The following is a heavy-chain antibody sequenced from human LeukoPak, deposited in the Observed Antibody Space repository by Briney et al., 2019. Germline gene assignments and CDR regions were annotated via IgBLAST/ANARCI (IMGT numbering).Heavy chain of an antibody. Sequence: SETLSLTCTVSGYSISSGYYWGWIRQPPGKGLEWIGYIYYSGSTNYNPSLKSRVTISVDTSKNQFSLKLSSVTAADTAVYYCAAVDCSGGSCYPDYWGQGTLVTVSS. CDR3: AAVDCSGGSCYPDY. CDR1: GYSISSGYY. J-gene: IGHJ4*02. V-gene: IGHV4-38-2*02. CDR2: IYYSGST. D-gene: IGHD2-15*01.